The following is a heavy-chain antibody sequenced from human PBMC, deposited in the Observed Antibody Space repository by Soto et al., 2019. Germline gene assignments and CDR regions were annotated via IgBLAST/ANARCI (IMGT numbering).Heavy chain of an antibody. Sequence: ASVKVSCKASRGTFSSYAISWVRQAPGQGLEWMGGIIPIFGTANYAQKFQGRVTITADESTSTAYMELSSLRSEDTAVYYCARDRIAAADAFDIWGQGTMVTVSS. CDR2: IIPIFGTA. D-gene: IGHD6-25*01. J-gene: IGHJ3*02. CDR1: RGTFSSYA. V-gene: IGHV1-69*13. CDR3: ARDRIAAADAFDI.